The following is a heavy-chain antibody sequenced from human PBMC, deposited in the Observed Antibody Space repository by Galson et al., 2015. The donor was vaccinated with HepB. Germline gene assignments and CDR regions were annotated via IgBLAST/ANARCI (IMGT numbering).Heavy chain of an antibody. CDR1: GFTFSSYG. D-gene: IGHD4-11*01. J-gene: IGHJ6*02. V-gene: IGHV3-30*18. Sequence: SLRLSCAASGFTFSSYGMHWVRQAPGKGLEWVAVISYDGSNKYYADSVKGRFTISRDNSKNTLYLQMNSLRAEDTAVYYCAKQIRFTVTILYGMDVWGQGTTVTVSS. CDR2: ISYDGSNK. CDR3: AKQIRFTVTILYGMDV.